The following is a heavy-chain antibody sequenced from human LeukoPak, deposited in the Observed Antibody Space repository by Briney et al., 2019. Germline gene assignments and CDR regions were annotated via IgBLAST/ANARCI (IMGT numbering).Heavy chain of an antibody. CDR2: NYYSGST. J-gene: IGHJ4*02. Sequence: SQTLSLTCTVSGGSISSGDYYWSWIRQPPGKGLEWIGYNYYSGSTYYNPSLKSRVTISVDTSKNQFSLKLSSVTAADTAVYYCARFLRGYSYECYFDYWGQGTLVTVSS. D-gene: IGHD5-18*01. CDR1: GGSISSGDYY. V-gene: IGHV4-30-4*01. CDR3: ARFLRGYSYECYFDY.